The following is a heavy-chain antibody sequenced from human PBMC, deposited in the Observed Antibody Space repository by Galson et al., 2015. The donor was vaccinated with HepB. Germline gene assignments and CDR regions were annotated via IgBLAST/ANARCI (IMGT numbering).Heavy chain of an antibody. J-gene: IGHJ4*02. V-gene: IGHV4-39*07. CDR2: IYYSGST. CDR1: GGSISSNSYY. D-gene: IGHD3-10*01. Sequence: ETLSLTCPVSGGSISSNSYYWGWIRQPPGKGLEWIGSIYYSGSTYYNPSLKSRVTISVDTSKNQFSLKLSSVTAADTAVYYCARDPYYYGSGSLWGQGTLVTVSS. CDR3: ARDPYYYGSGSL.